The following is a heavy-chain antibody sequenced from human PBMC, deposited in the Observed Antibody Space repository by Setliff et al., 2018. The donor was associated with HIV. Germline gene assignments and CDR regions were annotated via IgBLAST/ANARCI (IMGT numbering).Heavy chain of an antibody. Sequence: SVKVSCKASRSTFNSHTINWVRQAPGQGLDWMERIIPILGVANYAQRFQGKVTITADKSTSTAYMELTSLRFDDTAMYYCVRGVQSPPHYSYYYMDVWGEGTMVTDSS. J-gene: IGHJ6*03. CDR1: RSTFNSHT. V-gene: IGHV1-69*02. CDR3: VRGVQSPPHYSYYYMDV. CDR2: IIPILGVA. D-gene: IGHD3-3*01.